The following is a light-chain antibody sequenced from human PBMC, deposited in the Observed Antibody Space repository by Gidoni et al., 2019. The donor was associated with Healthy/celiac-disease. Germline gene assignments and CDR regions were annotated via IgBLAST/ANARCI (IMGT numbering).Light chain of an antibody. V-gene: IGLV2-8*01. CDR1: SSDVGGYNY. CDR3: SSYAGSYNLV. Sequence: QSALPQPPSPSGSPGQSVTISCTGTSSDVGGYNYVSCYQQQPGKAAKLMIYEISNRPSGVPGRFSASKSGNTASLIVSGLQAEDDADYYCSSYAGSYNLVFGGGTKLTVL. J-gene: IGLJ2*01. CDR2: EIS.